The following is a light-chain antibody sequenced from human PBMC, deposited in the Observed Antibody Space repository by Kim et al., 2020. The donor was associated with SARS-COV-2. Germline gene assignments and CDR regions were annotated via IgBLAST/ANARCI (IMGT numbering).Light chain of an antibody. CDR3: QQSYGTPWT. Sequence: SASVGDRVPITCRASQGISNSLAWYQQKPGKAPKLLLYASSKLASGVPSRFSGSGSGTDYTLTISNLQPEDCATFYCQQSYGTPWTFGQGTKVEI. V-gene: IGKV1-NL1*01. CDR2: ASS. CDR1: QGISNS. J-gene: IGKJ1*01.